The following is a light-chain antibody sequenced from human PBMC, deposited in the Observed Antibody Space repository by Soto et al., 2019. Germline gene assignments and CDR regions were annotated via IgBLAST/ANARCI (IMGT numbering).Light chain of an antibody. J-gene: IGKJ4*01. CDR1: QDISNY. CDR3: QQYDNLPLP. Sequence: DIQMTQSPSSLSASVGDRVTITCQASQDISNYLNWYQQKPGKAPKLLIYDASNLETGVPSRFSGSGSETDFTCTISSLQPEDIATYYCQQYDNLPLPFGGGTKVEIK. V-gene: IGKV1-33*01. CDR2: DAS.